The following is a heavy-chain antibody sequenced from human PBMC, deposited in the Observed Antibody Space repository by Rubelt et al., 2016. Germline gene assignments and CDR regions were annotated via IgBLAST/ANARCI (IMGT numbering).Heavy chain of an antibody. D-gene: IGHD1-1*01. J-gene: IGHJ4*02. Sequence: QVQLVQSGAEVKKPGASVKVSCEASGYSFTTYGITWVRQAPGQGLEWMGWINTKTGNPAYAQGFTGRFVFSLDTSVSTTYLQISSLKAEDTAVYYCVKDQQENWSTERLDYWGQGTLVTISS. V-gene: IGHV7-4-1*02. CDR3: VKDQQENWSTERLDY. CDR1: GYSFTTYG. CDR2: INTKTGNP.